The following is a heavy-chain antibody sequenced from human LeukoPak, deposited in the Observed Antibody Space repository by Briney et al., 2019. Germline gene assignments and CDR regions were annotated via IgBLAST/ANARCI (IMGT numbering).Heavy chain of an antibody. V-gene: IGHV1-46*01. CDR3: ARDTGYCTNGVCYYFDY. D-gene: IGHD2-8*01. CDR2: INPSGGST. J-gene: IGHJ4*02. Sequence: GASVKVSCKASGYTFTSYYMHWVRQAPGQGLEWMGTINPSGGSTSYAQKFQGRVTMTRDTSTSTVYMELSSLRSEDTAVYYCARDTGYCTNGVCYYFDYWGQGTLVTVSS. CDR1: GYTFTSYY.